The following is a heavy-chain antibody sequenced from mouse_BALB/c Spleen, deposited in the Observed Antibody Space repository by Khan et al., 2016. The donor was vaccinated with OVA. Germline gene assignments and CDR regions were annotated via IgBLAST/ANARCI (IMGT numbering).Heavy chain of an antibody. V-gene: IGHV9-1*02. CDR2: INTYTGEP. Sequence: QIQLVQSGPELKKPGETVKISFKASGYTFTNYGMNWVKQAPGKGLKWMGWINTYTGEPTYTDDFKGRFAFSLETSASTAYLQINNLKNEDMATYFCARGASYWYFDVWGAGTTVTASS. CDR3: ARGASYWYFDV. J-gene: IGHJ1*01. CDR1: GYTFTNYG.